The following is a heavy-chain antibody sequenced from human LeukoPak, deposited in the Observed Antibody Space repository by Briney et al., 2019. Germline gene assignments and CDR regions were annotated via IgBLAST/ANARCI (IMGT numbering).Heavy chain of an antibody. Sequence: ASVKVSCKASGYTFTSYHMHWVRQAPGQGLEWMGIINPSGGSTSYAQKFQGRVPMNRDMSTSTVYMELSSLRSEDTAVYYCARDGPSGSYYFDYWGQGTLVTVSS. D-gene: IGHD1-26*01. CDR2: INPSGGST. CDR1: GYTFTSYH. J-gene: IGHJ4*02. V-gene: IGHV1-46*01. CDR3: ARDGPSGSYYFDY.